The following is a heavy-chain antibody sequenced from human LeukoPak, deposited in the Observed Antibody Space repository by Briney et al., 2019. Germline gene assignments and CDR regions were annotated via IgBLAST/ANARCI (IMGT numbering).Heavy chain of an antibody. CDR3: ASLGYCSGGSCYYGMDV. D-gene: IGHD2-15*01. Sequence: GGSLRLSCAASGFTFSNYAMSWVRQAPGKGLEWVSAISGSGGSTYYADSVKGRFTISRDNSKNTLYLQMNSLRAEDTAVYYCASLGYCSGGSCYYGMDVWGQGPTVTVSS. CDR1: GFTFSNYA. J-gene: IGHJ6*02. V-gene: IGHV3-23*01. CDR2: ISGSGGST.